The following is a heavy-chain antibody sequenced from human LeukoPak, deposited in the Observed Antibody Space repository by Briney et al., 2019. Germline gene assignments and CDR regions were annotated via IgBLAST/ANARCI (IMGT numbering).Heavy chain of an antibody. J-gene: IGHJ4*02. CDR2: ISGSGGST. Sequence: GGSLRLSCAASGFTFSSYGMNWVRQAPGKGLEWVSAISGSGGSTYYADSVKGRFTISRDNSKNTLYLQMNSLRAEDTAVYYCAKTPRYSSSWQFDYWGQGTLVTVSS. CDR3: AKTPRYSSSWQFDY. V-gene: IGHV3-23*01. D-gene: IGHD6-13*01. CDR1: GFTFSSYG.